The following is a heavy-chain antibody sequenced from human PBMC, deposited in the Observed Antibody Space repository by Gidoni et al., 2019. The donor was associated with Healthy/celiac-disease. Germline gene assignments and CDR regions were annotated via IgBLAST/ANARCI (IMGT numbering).Heavy chain of an antibody. CDR1: GFTFDDYA. Sequence: EVQLVESGGGLVQPGRSLRLSCAASGFTFDDYAMHWVRQAPGKGLEWVSGISWNSGSIGYADSVKGRFTISRDNAKNSLYLQMNSLRAEDTALYYCAKSTDYYDSSGYYLNPRWGAFDIWGQGTMVTVSS. J-gene: IGHJ3*02. CDR2: ISWNSGSI. CDR3: AKSTDYYDSSGYYLNPRWGAFDI. D-gene: IGHD3-22*01. V-gene: IGHV3-9*01.